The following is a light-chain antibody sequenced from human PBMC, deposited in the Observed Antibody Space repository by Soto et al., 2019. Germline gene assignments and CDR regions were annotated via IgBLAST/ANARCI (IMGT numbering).Light chain of an antibody. J-gene: IGKJ2*01. Sequence: EIVVTQSPGTLSLSPGEGATLSCRASQSVTGTNLAWYQQKPGQAPRLLIYDAVRRATGIPDRFSGSGSGTDFTLTISRLEPEDFAVYYCHQYGSSLGTFGQGTKVEI. CDR2: DAV. CDR3: HQYGSSLGT. V-gene: IGKV3-20*01. CDR1: QSVTGTN.